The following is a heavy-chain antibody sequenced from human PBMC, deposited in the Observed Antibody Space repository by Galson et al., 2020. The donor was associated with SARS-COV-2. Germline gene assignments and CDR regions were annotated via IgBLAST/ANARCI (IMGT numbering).Heavy chain of an antibody. J-gene: IGHJ3*02. CDR1: GFSFSTYT. V-gene: IGHV3-30-3*01. Sequence: GGPLRLSCEASGFSFSTYTMHWVRQAPGKGLEWVAVISYDGSSKNYVDSVKGRFTISRDNSKNTQYLQMNSLRAEDTAVYYCARSYYDFWIVWPLSAFDMWGQGTIVTGS. D-gene: IGHD3-3*01. CDR2: ISYDGSSK. CDR3: ARSYYDFWIVWPLSAFDM.